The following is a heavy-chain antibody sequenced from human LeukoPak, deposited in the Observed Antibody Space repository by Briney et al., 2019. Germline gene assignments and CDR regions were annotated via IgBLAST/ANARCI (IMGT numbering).Heavy chain of an antibody. D-gene: IGHD3-16*01. Sequence: PGGSLRLSCEASGFTFSNSAMSWVRQAPGKGLKWVSGISASGHYTYNADSAKGRFTISRDNSKNTLYLQMNSLRAEDTALYFCAKDGSWGDYYFYFYIDVWGKGTTVTVSS. CDR1: GFTFSNSA. V-gene: IGHV3-23*01. CDR2: ISASGHYT. CDR3: AKDGSWGDYYFYFYIDV. J-gene: IGHJ6*03.